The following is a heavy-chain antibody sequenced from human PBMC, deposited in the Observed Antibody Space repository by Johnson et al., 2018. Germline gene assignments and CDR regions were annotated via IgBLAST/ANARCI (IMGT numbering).Heavy chain of an antibody. V-gene: IGHV5-51*01. CDR1: GYSFSNNW. Sequence: EVQLVETGAEVRKPGESLLISCKGSGYSFSNNWIGWVRQMPGEGLEWMGIIWPGDSDTKYSPSFQGQVTISAYPSISTVYLQWCSLKASDTAMSYGAKQRERGTSYMDVWGKGTTVTVSS. J-gene: IGHJ6*04. CDR3: AKQRERGTSYMDV. D-gene: IGHD1-26*01. CDR2: IWPGDSDT.